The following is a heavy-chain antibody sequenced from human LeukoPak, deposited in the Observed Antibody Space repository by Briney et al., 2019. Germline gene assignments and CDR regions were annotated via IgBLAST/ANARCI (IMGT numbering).Heavy chain of an antibody. J-gene: IGHJ4*02. D-gene: IGHD2-2*02. CDR1: GFTFSNGW. CDR3: TSNLYCSTSSCYTLDN. CDR2: IKSKSERRTT. V-gene: IGHV3-15*01. Sequence: PGGSLRLSCAASGFTFSNGWMSWVRQAPGKGLEWVGRIKSKSERRTTDYAAPVKGRFTISRDGSTNTVYLHMNSLKTEDTAVYFCTSNLYCSTSSCYTLDNWGQGTLVAVSP.